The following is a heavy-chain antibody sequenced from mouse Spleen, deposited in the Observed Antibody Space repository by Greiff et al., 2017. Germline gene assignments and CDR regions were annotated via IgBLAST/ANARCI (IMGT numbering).Heavy chain of an antibody. CDR1: GYTFTSYW. D-gene: IGHD2-5*01. V-gene: IGHV1-50*01. CDR3: ARRNSNHYFDY. Sequence: QVQLQQPGAELVKPGASVKLSCKASGYTFTSYWMQWVKQRPGQGLEWIGEIDPSDSYTNYNQKFKGKATLTVDTSSSTAYMQLSSLTSEDSAVYYCARRNSNHYFDYWGQGTTLTVSS. CDR2: IDPSDSYT. J-gene: IGHJ2*01.